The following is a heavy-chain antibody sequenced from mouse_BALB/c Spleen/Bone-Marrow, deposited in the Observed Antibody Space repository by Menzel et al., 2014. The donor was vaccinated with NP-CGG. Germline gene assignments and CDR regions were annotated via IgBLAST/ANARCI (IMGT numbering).Heavy chain of an antibody. CDR3: TTGFAY. J-gene: IGHJ3*01. Sequence: DVMLVESGGGLVQPGGSMKLSCVASGFTFSNYWMNWVRQSPEKGLEWVAEIRLKSNNYATHYAESVKGRFTISRDDSKSSVYIQMNNLRAEDTGIYYCTTGFAYWGQGTLVTVPA. CDR1: GFTFSNYW. CDR2: IRLKSNNYAT. V-gene: IGHV6-6*02.